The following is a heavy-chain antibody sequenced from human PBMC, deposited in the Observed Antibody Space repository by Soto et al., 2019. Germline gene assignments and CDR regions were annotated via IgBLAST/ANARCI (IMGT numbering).Heavy chain of an antibody. CDR3: ARVGSVQDYDFWSGFLDLGYYGMDV. D-gene: IGHD3-3*01. V-gene: IGHV4-31*03. CDR2: IYYSGST. CDR1: GGSISSGGYY. Sequence: QVQLQESGPGLVKPSQTLSLTCTVSGGSISSGGYYWSWIRQHPGKGLEWIGYIYYSGSTYYNPSLKSRVTISVDTSKNQFSLKLSSVTAADTAVYYCARVGSVQDYDFWSGFLDLGYYGMDVWGQGTTVTVSS. J-gene: IGHJ6*02.